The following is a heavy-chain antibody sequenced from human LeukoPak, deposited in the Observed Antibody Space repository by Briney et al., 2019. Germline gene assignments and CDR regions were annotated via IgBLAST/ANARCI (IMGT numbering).Heavy chain of an antibody. Sequence: GTSLRLSCTASGFTFSSYSMTWVRQAPGKGLEWVSSFTSGSRSIYYADSVKGRFTISRDNAKKSLYLQMNSLRAEDTAVYYCARGGFEGIFGVVIMSYFDYWGQGTLVTVSS. CDR2: FTSGSRSI. CDR1: GFTFSSYS. D-gene: IGHD3-3*02. J-gene: IGHJ4*02. V-gene: IGHV3-21*04. CDR3: ARGGFEGIFGVVIMSYFDY.